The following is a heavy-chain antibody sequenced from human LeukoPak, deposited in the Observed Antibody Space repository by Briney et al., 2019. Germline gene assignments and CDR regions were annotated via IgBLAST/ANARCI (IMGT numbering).Heavy chain of an antibody. Sequence: SGTLSLTCAVSGGSISSSNWWSWVRQPPGKGLEWIGEINHSGSTNYNPSLKSRVTISVDTSKNQFSLKLSSVTAADTAVYYCARDGHYYYGSGSPLTWGQGTMVTVSS. CDR3: ARDGHYYYGSGSPLT. CDR2: INHSGST. CDR1: GGSISSSNW. V-gene: IGHV4-4*02. J-gene: IGHJ3*01. D-gene: IGHD3-10*01.